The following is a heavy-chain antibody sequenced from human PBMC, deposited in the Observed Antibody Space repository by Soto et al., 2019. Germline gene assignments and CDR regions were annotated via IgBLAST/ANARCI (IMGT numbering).Heavy chain of an antibody. CDR2: ITPIFGTA. CDR1: GGTFSSYA. J-gene: IGHJ5*02. D-gene: IGHD6-13*01. CDR3: ARDLSTQGYNWFDP. V-gene: IGHV1-69*13. Sequence: SVKVSCKASGGTFSSYAISWVRQAPGQGLEWMGGITPIFGTANYAQKFQGRVTITADESTSTAYMELSSLRSEDTAVYYCARDLSTQGYNWFDPWGQGTLVTVSS.